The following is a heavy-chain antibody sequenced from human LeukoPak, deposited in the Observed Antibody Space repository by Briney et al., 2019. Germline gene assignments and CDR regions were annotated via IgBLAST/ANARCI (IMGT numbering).Heavy chain of an antibody. CDR1: GGSISSYY. V-gene: IGHV4-59*12. D-gene: IGHD3-9*01. CDR3: ARVLPYDILTGYYNRGRNWFDP. CDR2: IYYSGST. Sequence: SETLSLTCTVSGGSISSYYWSWIRQPPGKGLEWIGYIYYSGSTNYNPSLKSRVTISVDTSENQFSLKLSSVTAADTAVYYCARVLPYDILTGYYNRGRNWFDPWGQGTLVTVS. J-gene: IGHJ5*02.